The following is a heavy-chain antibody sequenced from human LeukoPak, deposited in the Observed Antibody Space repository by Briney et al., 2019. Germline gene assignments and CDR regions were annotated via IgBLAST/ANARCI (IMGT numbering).Heavy chain of an antibody. Sequence: VASVKVSCKASGYTFTGYYMHWVRQAPGQGLEWMGWINPNSGGTNYAQTFQGRVTMTRDTSISTAYMELSRLRSDDTAVYYCARVRPKMTTVTPGWFDPWGQGTLVTVSS. D-gene: IGHD4-11*01. CDR1: GYTFTGYY. CDR2: INPNSGGT. V-gene: IGHV1-2*02. CDR3: ARVRPKMTTVTPGWFDP. J-gene: IGHJ5*02.